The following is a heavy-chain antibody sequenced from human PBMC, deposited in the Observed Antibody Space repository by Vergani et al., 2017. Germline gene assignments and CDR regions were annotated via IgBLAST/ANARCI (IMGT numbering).Heavy chain of an antibody. CDR1: GFTFSSYG. CDR3: ADLYGDDGFSPF. J-gene: IGHJ4*02. CDR2: ISSDGGST. D-gene: IGHD2-21*01. Sequence: QVQLVESGGGVVQPGRSLRLSCAASGFTFSSYGMHWVRQAPGKGLEWVSTISSDGGSTYYADSVKGRFTISRDNSKNTLSLQMNSLTAEDTAIYYCADLYGDDGFSPFWGQGTLVTVSS. V-gene: IGHV3-NL1*01.